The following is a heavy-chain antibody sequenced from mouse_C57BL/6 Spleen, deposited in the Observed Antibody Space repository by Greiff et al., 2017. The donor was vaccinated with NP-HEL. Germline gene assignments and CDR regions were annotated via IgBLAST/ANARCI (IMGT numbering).Heavy chain of an antibody. CDR1: GYTFTSYD. D-gene: IGHD2-5*01. J-gene: IGHJ1*03. V-gene: IGHV1-85*01. CDR3: ARLGPYYSNYWYFDV. CDR2: IYPRDGST. Sequence: QVQLQQSGPELVKPGASVRLSCKASGYTFTSYDINWVKQRPGQGLEWIGWIYPRDGSTKYNEKFKGKATLTVDTSSSTAYMELHSLTSEDSAVYFCARLGPYYSNYWYFDVWGTGTTVTVSS.